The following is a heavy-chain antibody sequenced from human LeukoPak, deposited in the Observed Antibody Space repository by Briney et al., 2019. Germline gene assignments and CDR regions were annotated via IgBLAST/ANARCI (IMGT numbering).Heavy chain of an antibody. D-gene: IGHD1-26*01. J-gene: IGHJ4*02. V-gene: IGHV4-30-4*08. CDR2: IYYSGST. CDR3: ARSLIVGATSYYFDY. Sequence: SETLSLTCTVSGGSISSGDYYWSWIRQPPGKGLEWIGYIYYSGSTYYNPSLKSRVTFSVDRSKNQFSLKLTSVTAADTAVYYCARSLIVGATSYYFDYWGQGTLVTVSS. CDR1: GGSISSGDYY.